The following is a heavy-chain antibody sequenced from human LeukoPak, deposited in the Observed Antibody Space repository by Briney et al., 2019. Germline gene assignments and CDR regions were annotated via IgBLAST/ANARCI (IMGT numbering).Heavy chain of an antibody. J-gene: IGHJ5*02. CDR3: ARHHYDFWSGYPNWFDP. Sequence: SETLSLTCTVSGGSISSSSYYWGWIRQPPGKGLEWIGSIYYSGGTYYNPSLKSRVTISVDTSKNQFSLKLSSVTAADTAVYYCARHHYDFWSGYPNWFDPWGQGTLVTVSS. D-gene: IGHD3-3*01. CDR2: IYYSGGT. CDR1: GGSISSSSYY. V-gene: IGHV4-39*01.